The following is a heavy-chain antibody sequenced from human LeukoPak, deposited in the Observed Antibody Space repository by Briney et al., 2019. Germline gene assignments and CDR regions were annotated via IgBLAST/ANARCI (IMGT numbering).Heavy chain of an antibody. CDR3: ARDVRIQLSPGDAFDI. CDR2: INHSGST. V-gene: IGHV4-34*01. CDR1: GGPFSGYY. J-gene: IGHJ3*02. Sequence: SETLSLTCAVYGGPFSGYYWSWIRQPPGKGLEWIGEINHSGSTNYNPSLKSRVTISVDTSKNQFSLKLSSVTAADTAVYYCARDVRIQLSPGDAFDIWGQGTMVTVSS. D-gene: IGHD5-18*01.